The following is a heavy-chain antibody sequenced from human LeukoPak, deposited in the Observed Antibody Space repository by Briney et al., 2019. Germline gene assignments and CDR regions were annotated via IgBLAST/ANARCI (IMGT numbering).Heavy chain of an antibody. CDR2: ISSSSSYI. V-gene: IGHV3-21*01. D-gene: IGHD2-2*01. J-gene: IGHJ4*02. CDR3: ARGGIADIVVVPRWGGGYFDY. CDR1: GFNFSSYS. Sequence: GGSLRLSCAASGFNFSSYSMNWVRQAPGKGLEWVSSISSSSSYIYYADSVKGRFTISRDNAKNSLYLQMNSLRAEDTAVYYCARGGIADIVVVPRWGGGYFDYWGQGTLVTVSS.